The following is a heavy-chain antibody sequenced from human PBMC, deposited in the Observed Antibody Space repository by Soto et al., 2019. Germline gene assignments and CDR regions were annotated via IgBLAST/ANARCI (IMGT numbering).Heavy chain of an antibody. CDR1: GFTFSSYS. Sequence: EVQLVESGGGLVKPGGSLRLSCAASGFTFSSYSMNWVRQAPGKGLEWVSSISSSSSYIYYADSVKGRFTISRDNAKNSLYLQMNILRAEDTAVYYCARDRPDTIFANWFDPWGQGTLVTVSS. J-gene: IGHJ5*02. D-gene: IGHD3-3*01. CDR3: ARDRPDTIFANWFDP. V-gene: IGHV3-21*01. CDR2: ISSSSSYI.